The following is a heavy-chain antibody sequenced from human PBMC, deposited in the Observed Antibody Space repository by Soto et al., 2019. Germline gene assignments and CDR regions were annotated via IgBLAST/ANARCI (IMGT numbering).Heavy chain of an antibody. J-gene: IGHJ5*02. Sequence: PSETLSLTCTVSGGSISRSSYYWGWIRQPPGKGLERIGSIYYSGSTYYNPSLKNRVTISVDTSKNQFSLNLSSVTAAVTFVYFCARLRSGYFPGWFXPWGQGTLVTVSS. D-gene: IGHD5-12*01. CDR1: GGSISRSSYY. CDR3: ARLRSGYFPGWFXP. V-gene: IGHV4-39*01. CDR2: IYYSGST.